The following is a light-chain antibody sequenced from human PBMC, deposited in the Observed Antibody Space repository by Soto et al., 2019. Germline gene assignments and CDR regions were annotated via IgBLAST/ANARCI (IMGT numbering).Light chain of an antibody. Sequence: IVLPQSPVTLSVSPGESATLSCRASQSVSTNLAWYQHKPGQAPRFLNYGASTRATGIPARFSGSGSGTEFTLTISSLQSEDSAVYYCQQYNDLVTFGGGTKVDIK. CDR3: QQYNDLVT. CDR2: GAS. V-gene: IGKV3-15*01. CDR1: QSVSTN. J-gene: IGKJ4*01.